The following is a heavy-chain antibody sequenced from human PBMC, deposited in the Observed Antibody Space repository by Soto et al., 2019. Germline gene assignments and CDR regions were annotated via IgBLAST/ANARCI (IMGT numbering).Heavy chain of an antibody. CDR2: ISAYNGNT. CDR1: GYTFTSYG. D-gene: IGHD3-3*01. V-gene: IGHV1-18*01. Sequence: ASVKVSCKASGYTFTSYGISWVRQAPGQGLEWMGWISAYNGNTNYAQKLQGRVTMTTDTSTSTAYMELRSLRSDDTAVYYCARXLGRDYDFWGGFGWFDPWGQGTLVTVSS. J-gene: IGHJ5*02. CDR3: ARXLGRDYDFWGGFGWFDP.